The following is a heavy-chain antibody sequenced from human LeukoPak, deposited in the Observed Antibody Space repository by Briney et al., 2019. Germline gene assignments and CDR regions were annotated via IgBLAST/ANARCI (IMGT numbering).Heavy chain of an antibody. Sequence: ASVKVSCKASGGTFSSYAISWVRQAPGQGLEWMGRIIPIFGTANYAQKFQGRVTIITDESTSTAYMELSSLRSEDTAVYYCAGAYCGGDCYGAGYYYMDVWGKGTTVTVSS. CDR3: AGAYCGGDCYGAGYYYMDV. CDR1: GGTFSSYA. CDR2: IIPIFGTA. J-gene: IGHJ6*03. V-gene: IGHV1-69*05. D-gene: IGHD2-21*02.